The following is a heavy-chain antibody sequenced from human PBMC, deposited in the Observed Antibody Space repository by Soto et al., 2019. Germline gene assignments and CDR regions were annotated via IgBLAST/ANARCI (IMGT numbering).Heavy chain of an antibody. CDR3: AKGYSNYPPNYYYFYGMDV. J-gene: IGHJ6*02. Sequence: ASVKVSCKASGYTFTSYGISWVRQAPGQGLEWMGWISAYNGNTNYAQKLQGRVTMTTDTSTSTADMELRSLRSDDTAVYYCAKGYSNYPPNYYYFYGMDVWGQGTTVTVSS. V-gene: IGHV1-18*01. CDR1: GYTFTSYG. CDR2: ISAYNGNT. D-gene: IGHD4-4*01.